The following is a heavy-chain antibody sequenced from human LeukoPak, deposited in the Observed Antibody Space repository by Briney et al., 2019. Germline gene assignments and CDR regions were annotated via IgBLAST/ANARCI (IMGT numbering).Heavy chain of an antibody. V-gene: IGHV3-23*01. Sequence: GGSLRLSCAASGFTFSSYAMSWVRQAPGKGLEWVSAISGNGGSTYYADSVKGRFTISRDNSKNTLYLQMNSLRAEDTAVYYCAKVGGYRSSLSSGTYAFDYWGQGTLVTVSS. CDR3: AKVGGYRSSLSSGTYAFDY. CDR2: ISGNGGST. J-gene: IGHJ4*02. CDR1: GFTFSSYA. D-gene: IGHD6-6*01.